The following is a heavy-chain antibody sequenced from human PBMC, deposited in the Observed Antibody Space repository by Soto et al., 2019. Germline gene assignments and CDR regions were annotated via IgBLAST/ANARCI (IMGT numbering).Heavy chain of an antibody. CDR2: IYYSGST. J-gene: IGHJ6*02. CDR1: GGSVSSGSYY. Sequence: QVQLQESGPGLVKPSETLSLTCTVSGGSVSSGSYYWSWIRQPPGKGLEWIGYIYYSGSTNYNPSLKSRVIILVATSKNHCSLKLSSVTAADTAVYYCERVYRAMVTFMDVWGQGTTVTVSS. D-gene: IGHD5-18*01. CDR3: ERVYRAMVTFMDV. V-gene: IGHV4-61*03.